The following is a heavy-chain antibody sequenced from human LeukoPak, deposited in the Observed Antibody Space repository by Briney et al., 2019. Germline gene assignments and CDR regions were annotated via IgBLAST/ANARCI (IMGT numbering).Heavy chain of an antibody. CDR2: ISGSGGST. D-gene: IGHD4/OR15-4a*01. J-gene: IGHJ4*02. V-gene: IGHV3-23*01. CDR3: ARDTLGEGEDANYAVYYYDY. Sequence: GGSLRLSCAASGFTFSSYAMSWVRQAPGKGLEWVSAISGSGGSTYHADSVKGRFTISRDNSKNTLYLQMNSLRAEDTAVYYCARDTLGEGEDANYAVYYYDYWGQGTPVTVSS. CDR1: GFTFSSYA.